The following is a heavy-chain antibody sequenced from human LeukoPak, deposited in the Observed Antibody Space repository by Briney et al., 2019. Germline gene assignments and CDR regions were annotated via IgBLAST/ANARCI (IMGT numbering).Heavy chain of an antibody. J-gene: IGHJ5*02. CDR3: AKATVDFWSGNNWLDP. V-gene: IGHV4-61*02. CDR2: IYTSGST. D-gene: IGHD3-3*01. CDR1: GGSISSGSYY. Sequence: SETLSLTCTVSGGSISSGSYYWSWIRQPAGKGLEWIGRIYTSGSTNYNPSLKSRVTISVDTSKDQFSLKMSYVTAADPAVYYRAKATVDFWSGNNWLDPWGQGTLVTVSS.